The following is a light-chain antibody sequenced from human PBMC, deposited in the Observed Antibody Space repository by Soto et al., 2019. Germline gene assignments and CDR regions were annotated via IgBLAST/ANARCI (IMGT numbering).Light chain of an antibody. V-gene: IGKV1-5*01. CDR3: QQYNRSPWT. Sequence: DIQMTQSPSTLSASVGDRVTITCRASQSISNWLAWYQQKPGKAPKLLIYYASRLASGVPTRFSGSGSGTEYPLTISSLQPVDFATYYCQQYNRSPWTFGQGTKVEIK. J-gene: IGKJ1*01. CDR2: YAS. CDR1: QSISNW.